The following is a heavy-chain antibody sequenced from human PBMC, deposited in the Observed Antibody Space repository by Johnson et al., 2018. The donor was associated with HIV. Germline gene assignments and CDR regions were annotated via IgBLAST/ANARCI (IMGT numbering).Heavy chain of an antibody. V-gene: IGHV3-38*03. CDR2: ISGGST. J-gene: IGHJ3*02. Sequence: MLLVESGGGLVKPGGSLRLSCAASGFTVSSNEMSWVRQAPGKGLEWVSSISGGSTYFADSRKGRFTISRDNSKNTLYLQMNNLRAEDTALYYCAKSPGKDHGGNSGAFDIWGQGTMVTVSS. CDR1: GFTVSSNE. CDR3: AKSPGKDHGGNSGAFDI. D-gene: IGHD4-23*01.